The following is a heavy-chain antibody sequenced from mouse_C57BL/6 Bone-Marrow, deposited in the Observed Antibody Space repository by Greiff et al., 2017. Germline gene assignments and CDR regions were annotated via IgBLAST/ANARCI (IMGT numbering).Heavy chain of an antibody. D-gene: IGHD2-3*01. J-gene: IGHJ2*01. CDR1: GFSLTSYG. CDR3: ARHGYYYFDY. CDR2: IWSGGST. V-gene: IGHV2-2*01. Sequence: QVQLKQSGPGLVQPSQSLSITCTVSGFSLTSYGVHWVRQSPGKGLEWLGVIWSGGSTDYNAAFISRLSISKDNSKSKVFCKMNSLQADDTARYYCARHGYYYFDYWGQGTTLTVSS.